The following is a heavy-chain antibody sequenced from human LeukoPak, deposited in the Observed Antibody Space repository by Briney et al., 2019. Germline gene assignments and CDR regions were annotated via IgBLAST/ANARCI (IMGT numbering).Heavy chain of an antibody. V-gene: IGHV3-21*01. CDR1: GFTFSSYS. CDR2: ISSSSSYI. Sequence: GGSLRLSCAASGFTFSSYSMNWVRQAPGKGLEWDSSISSSSSYIYYADSVKGRFTISRDNAKNSLYLQMNSLRAEDTAVYYCAREYCSGGSCYPTYYFDYWGQGTLVTVSS. CDR3: AREYCSGGSCYPTYYFDY. D-gene: IGHD2-15*01. J-gene: IGHJ4*02.